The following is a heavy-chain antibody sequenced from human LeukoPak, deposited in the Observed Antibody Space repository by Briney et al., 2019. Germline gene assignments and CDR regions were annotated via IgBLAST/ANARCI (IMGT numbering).Heavy chain of an antibody. V-gene: IGHV5-51*01. CDR3: ARSRWFGELSGNFFDS. CDR2: IDPRGSDT. D-gene: IGHD3-10*01. Sequence: DSLKISCKGSGYTFTTYWIGWVRQMPGKGLEWMGVIDPRGSDTRYSPSFQGQVAISADKSINTAYLQWSSLKASDTAMYYCARSRWFGELSGNFFDSWGQGTLVTVST. CDR1: GYTFTTYW. J-gene: IGHJ4*02.